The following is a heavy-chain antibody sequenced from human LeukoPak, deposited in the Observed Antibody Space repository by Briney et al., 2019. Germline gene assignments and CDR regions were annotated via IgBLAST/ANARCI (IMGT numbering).Heavy chain of an antibody. CDR3: ERGYSHNSGGWLDP. V-gene: IGHV3-23*01. Sequence: LSGGSLRLSCAVSGFTFSHYAMSWVRQAPGTGLEWVGSLTDSGDATYYADSVKGRLTISRDNSNSTLYLHISGLRDEDTAVYYCERGYSHNSGGWLDPWGQGTLVTVSS. D-gene: IGHD5-12*01. CDR2: LTDSGDAT. CDR1: GFTFSHYA. J-gene: IGHJ5*02.